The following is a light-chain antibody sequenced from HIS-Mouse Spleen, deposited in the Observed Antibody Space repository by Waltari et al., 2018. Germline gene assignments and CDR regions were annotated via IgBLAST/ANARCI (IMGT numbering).Light chain of an antibody. CDR3: YSTDSSGNHRV. Sequence: SYELTQPPSVSVSPGQTARITCPGDALPKKYAYWYQQKSGQAPVLVIYEDSKPPSGIPERFSGSSSGTMATLTISGAQVEDEADYYCYSTDSSGNHRVFGGGTKLTVL. CDR1: ALPKKY. V-gene: IGLV3-10*01. CDR2: EDS. J-gene: IGLJ2*01.